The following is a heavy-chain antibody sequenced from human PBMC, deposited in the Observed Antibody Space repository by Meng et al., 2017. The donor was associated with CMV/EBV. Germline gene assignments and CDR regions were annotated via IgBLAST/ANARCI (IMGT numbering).Heavy chain of an antibody. D-gene: IGHD3-10*01. Sequence: SVKVSCKASGFTFTSSAVQWVRQARGQRLEWIGWIVVGSGNTNYAQKFQERVTITRDMSTSTAYMELSSLRSEDTAVYYCAAAPIRFGELLFTGDDYWGQGTLVTVSS. J-gene: IGHJ4*02. V-gene: IGHV1-58*01. CDR3: AAAPIRFGELLFTGDDY. CDR2: IVVGSGNT. CDR1: GFTFTSSA.